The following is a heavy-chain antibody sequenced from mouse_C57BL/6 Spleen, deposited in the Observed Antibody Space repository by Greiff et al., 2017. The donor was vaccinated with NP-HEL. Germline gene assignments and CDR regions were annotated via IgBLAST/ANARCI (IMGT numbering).Heavy chain of an antibody. J-gene: IGHJ1*03. CDR1: GYSFTGYY. D-gene: IGHD1-1*01. CDR3: ARSSSTHWYFDV. Sequence: EVQLQQSGPELVKPGASVKISCKASGYSFTGYYMNWVKQSPEKSLEWIGEINHSTGGTTYNQKFKAKATLTVDKSSSTAYMQLKSLTSEDSAVYYCARSSSTHWYFDVWGTGTTVTVSS. V-gene: IGHV1-42*01. CDR2: INHSTGGT.